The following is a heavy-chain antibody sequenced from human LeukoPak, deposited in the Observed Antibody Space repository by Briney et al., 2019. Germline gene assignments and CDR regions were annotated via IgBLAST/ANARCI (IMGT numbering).Heavy chain of an antibody. V-gene: IGHV3-30*03. Sequence: PGGSLRLSCATSGFTFSSYGMHWVRQAPGKGLEWVAVISYDGSNKYYADSVKGRFTISRDNSKNTLYLQMNSLRAEDTAVYYCEGLELGIWGQGTLVTVSS. D-gene: IGHD3-3*01. J-gene: IGHJ4*02. CDR1: GFTFSSYG. CDR3: EGLELGI. CDR2: ISYDGSNK.